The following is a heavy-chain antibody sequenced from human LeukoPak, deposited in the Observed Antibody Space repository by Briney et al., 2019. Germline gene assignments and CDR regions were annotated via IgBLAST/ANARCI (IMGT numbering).Heavy chain of an antibody. V-gene: IGHV4-59*08. D-gene: IGHD6-6*01. CDR2: IYYSGTT. CDR3: ARHGFYISSSYFDY. Sequence: SETLSLTCTVSGGSISSYYWSWIRQPPGKGLEWIGYIYYSGTTNYNPSLKSRVTISVDTSKDQFSLNLSSVTAADTAVYYCARHGFYISSSYFDYWGQGMLVTVSS. CDR1: GGSISSYY. J-gene: IGHJ4*02.